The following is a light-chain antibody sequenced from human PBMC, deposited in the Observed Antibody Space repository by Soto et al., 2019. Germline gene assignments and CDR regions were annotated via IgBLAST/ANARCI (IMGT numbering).Light chain of an antibody. CDR3: QQYGRSPT. CDR2: DAS. J-gene: IGKJ1*01. CDR1: QSVSSSY. Sequence: EIVLTQSPGTLSLSPGERATLSYRASQSVSSSYLAWYQQKPGQAPRLLIYDASSRATGFPDRFSGSGSGTDFTLTISRLEPEDFAVYYCQQYGRSPTFGQGTKVEIK. V-gene: IGKV3-20*01.